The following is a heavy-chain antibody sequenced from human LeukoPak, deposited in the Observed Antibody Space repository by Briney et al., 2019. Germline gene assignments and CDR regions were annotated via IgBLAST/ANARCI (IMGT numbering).Heavy chain of an antibody. CDR3: TTPYS. V-gene: IGHV3-15*01. CDR2: IKMETEGGAT. CDR1: GFTFSDAW. Sequence: SGGSLRLSCAASGFTFSDAWMSWVRQAPGKGLEWVGRIKMETEGGATDYAAPVEGRFIISRDDSKNTLYLQMNNLKTEDTGTYYCTTPYSWGQGTLVTVSS. J-gene: IGHJ4*02.